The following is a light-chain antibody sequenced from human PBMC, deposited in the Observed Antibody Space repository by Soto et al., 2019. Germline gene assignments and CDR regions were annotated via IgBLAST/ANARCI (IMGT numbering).Light chain of an antibody. V-gene: IGKV1-5*01. CDR1: QGISSW. CDR2: DAS. Sequence: DIHITQSPSSVSSSVLDIVTITCRASQGISSWLAWYQQKPGKAPKLLIYDASSLESGVPSRFSGSGSGTEFTLTISSLQPDDFATYYCQQYNSYWTFGQGTKVDIK. J-gene: IGKJ1*01. CDR3: QQYNSYWT.